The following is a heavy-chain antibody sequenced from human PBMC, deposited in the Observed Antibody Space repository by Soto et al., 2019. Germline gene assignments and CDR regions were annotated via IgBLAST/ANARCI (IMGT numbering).Heavy chain of an antibody. J-gene: IGHJ5*02. Sequence: TLSLTSTVFGGSISSGGYYWRWLRQHPGTGLEWIGYIYYSGSTYYNPSLKSRVTISVDTSKNQFSLKLSSVTAADTAVYYCARLNYDFWSGYWELGWFDPWGQGTLVTVS. CDR2: IYYSGST. V-gene: IGHV4-31*03. D-gene: IGHD3-3*01. CDR1: GGSISSGGYY. CDR3: ARLNYDFWSGYWELGWFDP.